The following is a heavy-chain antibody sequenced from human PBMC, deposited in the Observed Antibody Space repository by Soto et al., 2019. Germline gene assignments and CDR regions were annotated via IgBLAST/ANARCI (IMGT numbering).Heavy chain of an antibody. J-gene: IGHJ4*02. V-gene: IGHV1-8*02. Sequence: ASVKVSCKASGYTFTSYDINWVRQATGQGLEWMGWMNPNSGNTGYAQKFQGRVTMTRNTSISTAYMELSSLRSEDTAVYYCARGGYCSSTSCYTELIAPDYWGQGTLVTVSS. CDR3: ARGGYCSSTSCYTELIAPDY. D-gene: IGHD2-2*02. CDR1: GYTFTSYD. CDR2: MNPNSGNT.